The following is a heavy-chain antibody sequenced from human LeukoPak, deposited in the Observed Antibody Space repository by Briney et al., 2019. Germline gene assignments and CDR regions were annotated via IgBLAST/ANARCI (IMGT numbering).Heavy chain of an antibody. V-gene: IGHV3-15*01. Sequence: GGSLRLSCAAPGFTFSNAWMSWVRQAPGKGLEWVGRIKSKTDGGTTDYAAPVKGRFTISRDDSKNTLYLQMNSLKTEDTAVYYCTTTQRHLVENYYYYMDVWGKGTTVTISS. CDR1: GFTFSNAW. CDR2: IKSKTDGGTT. D-gene: IGHD6-13*01. J-gene: IGHJ6*03. CDR3: TTTQRHLVENYYYYMDV.